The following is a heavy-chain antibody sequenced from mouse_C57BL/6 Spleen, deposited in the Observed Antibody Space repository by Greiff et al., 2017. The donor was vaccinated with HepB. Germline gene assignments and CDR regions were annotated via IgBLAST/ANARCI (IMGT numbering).Heavy chain of an antibody. CDR1: GYTFTSYW. J-gene: IGHJ1*03. Sequence: QVQLQQPGTELVKPGASVKLSCKASGYTFTSYWMHWVKQRPGQGLEWIGNINPSNGGTNYNEKFKSKATLTVDKSSSTAYMQLSSLTSEDSAVYDCARDYYGTPYWDFDVWGTGTTVTVSS. CDR2: INPSNGGT. CDR3: ARDYYGTPYWDFDV. V-gene: IGHV1-53*01. D-gene: IGHD1-1*01.